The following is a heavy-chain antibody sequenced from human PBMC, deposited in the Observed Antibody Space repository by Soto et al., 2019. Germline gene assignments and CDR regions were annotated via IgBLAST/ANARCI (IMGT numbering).Heavy chain of an antibody. D-gene: IGHD3-22*01. J-gene: IGHJ4*02. CDR1: GYTFTSYG. CDR2: ISAYNGNT. CDR3: ARDLVAYYYDSSVYY. Sequence: ASVKVSCKASGYTFTSYGISWVRQAPGQGLEWMGWISAYNGNTNYAQKLQGRVTMTTDTSTSTAYVELRSLRSDDTAVYYCARDLVAYYYDSSVYYWGQGTLVTVSS. V-gene: IGHV1-18*01.